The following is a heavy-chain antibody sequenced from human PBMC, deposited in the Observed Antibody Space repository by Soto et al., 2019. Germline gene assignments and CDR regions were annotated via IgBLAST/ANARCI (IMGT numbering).Heavy chain of an antibody. CDR1: GFTFENYA. CDR2: VSGAGGLT. CDR3: AKETVRGEYGALDY. J-gene: IGHJ4*02. D-gene: IGHD4-17*01. V-gene: IGHV3-23*01. Sequence: EVQLLESGGGLAQPGESLTLSCAASGFTFENYAMSWVRQAPGKGLDWVSGVSGAGGLTFYSDSVKGRFTISRDYSKNPLSLQMNGLRADDKGVSYCAKETVRGEYGALDYGGEGTLVTVSS.